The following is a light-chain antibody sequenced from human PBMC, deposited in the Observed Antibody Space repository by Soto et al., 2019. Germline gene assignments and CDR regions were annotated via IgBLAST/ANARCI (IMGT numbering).Light chain of an antibody. J-gene: IGKJ4*01. CDR1: QSISTN. CDR2: GAS. CDR3: QQYDNWPRLT. Sequence: EIVMTQSPATLSVSPGEAATLTCRASQSISTNLAWYQQRPGQAPRLLIFGASTRATGIPARFSGSGSGTEFTLTVGSLQSEDFAVYYCQQYDNWPRLTFGGGTEVAIK. V-gene: IGKV3-15*01.